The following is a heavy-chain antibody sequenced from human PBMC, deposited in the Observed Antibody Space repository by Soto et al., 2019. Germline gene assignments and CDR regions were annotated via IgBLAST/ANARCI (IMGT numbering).Heavy chain of an antibody. CDR3: AKERATTTAFDY. V-gene: IGHV3-23*01. CDR2: ITDNGGST. D-gene: IGHD4-17*01. J-gene: IGHJ4*02. Sequence: GFLSLSGAAAGFSFSRDGMSWVRQAPGKGLEWVSLITDNGGSTYYADSVKGRFTISRDNTKNALFLKMNSLRVEDTAVYYCAKERATTTAFDYWGQGALVTVSS. CDR1: GFSFSRDG.